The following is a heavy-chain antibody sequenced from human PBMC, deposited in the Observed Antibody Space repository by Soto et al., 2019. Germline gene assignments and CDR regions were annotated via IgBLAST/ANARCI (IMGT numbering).Heavy chain of an antibody. V-gene: IGHV3-21*01. CDR3: ATGRYGDYTVYFDS. Sequence: EVQLVESGGGLVKPGGSLRLSCAASGFAFSRYSMNWVRQAPGKGLEWVSSISSTSSNIYYADSVMGRFTISRDNAKNSLSLQMTSLRAVDTAVYYCATGRYGDYTVYFDSWGQGTLVTVSS. J-gene: IGHJ4*02. CDR2: ISSTSSNI. D-gene: IGHD4-17*01. CDR1: GFAFSRYS.